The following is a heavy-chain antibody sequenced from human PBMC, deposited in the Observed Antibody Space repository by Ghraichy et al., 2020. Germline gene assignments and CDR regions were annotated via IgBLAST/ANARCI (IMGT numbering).Heavy chain of an antibody. V-gene: IGHV3-11*01. CDR3: ARFCRVSSRGTPCYYYYMDV. D-gene: IGHD6-13*01. J-gene: IGHJ6*03. Sequence: GGSLRLSCAASGFTFSDYYMSWIRQAPGKGLEWVSYISSSGSTIYYADSVKGRFTISRDNAKNSLYLQMNSLRAEDTAVYYCARFCRVSSRGTPCYYYYMDVWGKGTTVTVSS. CDR2: ISSSGSTI. CDR1: GFTFSDYY.